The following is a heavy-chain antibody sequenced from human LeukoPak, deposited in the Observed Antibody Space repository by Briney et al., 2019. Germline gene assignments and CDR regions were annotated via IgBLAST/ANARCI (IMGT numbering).Heavy chain of an antibody. CDR3: ARVLPLYYYDSSDYYKDYYYGMDV. Sequence: GGSLRLSCAASGFTFSSYDMHWVRQATGKGLEWVSAIGTAGDTYYPGSVKGRFTISRENAKNSLYLQMNSLRAGDTAVYYCARVLPLYYYDSSDYYKDYYYGMDVWGQGTTVTVSS. CDR1: GFTFSSYD. CDR2: IGTAGDT. V-gene: IGHV3-13*04. J-gene: IGHJ6*02. D-gene: IGHD3-22*01.